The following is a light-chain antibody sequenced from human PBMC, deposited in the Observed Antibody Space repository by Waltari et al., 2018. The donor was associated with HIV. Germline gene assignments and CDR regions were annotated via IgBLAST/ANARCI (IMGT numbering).Light chain of an antibody. V-gene: IGLV2-14*01. Sequence: QSALTQPASVSGSPGQSLTISCTGTSRDAGGDNSVSWYQQHPGKAPQRMIYEVSHRPSGVSKRFSGSKSGKAASLAISGLQAGDGADYDCSSYTSSSTLVFGTGTKVTFL. CDR2: EVS. J-gene: IGLJ1*01. CDR3: SSYTSSSTLV. CDR1: SRDAGGDNS.